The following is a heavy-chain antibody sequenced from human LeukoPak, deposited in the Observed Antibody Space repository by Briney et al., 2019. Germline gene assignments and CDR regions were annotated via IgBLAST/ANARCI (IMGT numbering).Heavy chain of an antibody. D-gene: IGHD2-15*01. CDR2: INDDGSST. CDR3: VRGGASTWS. J-gene: IGHJ5*02. Sequence: GGSLRLSCAASGFTFKNYWMHWVRQAPGKGPVWVSRINDDGSSTSYADSVKGRFTISGGDARNTLYLQMNSLRAEDTAVYYCVRGGASTWSWGQGTLVTVSS. CDR1: GFTFKNYW. V-gene: IGHV3-74*01.